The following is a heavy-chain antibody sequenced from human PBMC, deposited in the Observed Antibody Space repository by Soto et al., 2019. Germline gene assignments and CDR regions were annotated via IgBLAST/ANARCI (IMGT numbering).Heavy chain of an antibody. CDR3: ARGLETGTTSPFDY. D-gene: IGHD1-1*01. Sequence: QVQLQQWGAGLLKPSETLSLTCAVYGGSFSGYYWSWIRQPPGKGLEWIGEINHSGSTNYNPSLKSRVTTSVDTSKNQFSLKLSSVTAADTAVYYCARGLETGTTSPFDYWGQGTLVTVSS. CDR2: INHSGST. CDR1: GGSFSGYY. J-gene: IGHJ4*02. V-gene: IGHV4-34*01.